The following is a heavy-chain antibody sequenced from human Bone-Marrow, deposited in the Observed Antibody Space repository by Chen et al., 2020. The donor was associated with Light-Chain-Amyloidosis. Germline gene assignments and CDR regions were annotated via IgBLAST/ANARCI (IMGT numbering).Heavy chain of an antibody. CDR1: GFTFEDSA. Sequence: EVQLVESGGGLVQPGRSLRLSCAASGFTFEDSAMHWVRQAPGKGLEWVAGISWYSYSIAYADSVKGRFTLFRDNAKNSLFLQMNSLRAEDTALYYCAKDVGPGTTRYFEDWGQGTLVTVSS. V-gene: IGHV3-9*01. CDR3: AKDVGPGTTRYFED. D-gene: IGHD1-7*01. J-gene: IGHJ4*02. CDR2: ISWYSYSI.